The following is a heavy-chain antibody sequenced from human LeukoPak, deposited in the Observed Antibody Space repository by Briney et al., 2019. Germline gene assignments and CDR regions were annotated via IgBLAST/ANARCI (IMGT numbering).Heavy chain of an antibody. CDR2: IYYSGST. CDR1: GGSTSSYY. J-gene: IGHJ5*02. CDR3: ARGRRYYDILTGFRERSWFDP. V-gene: IGHV4-59*12. Sequence: SETLSLTCTVSGGSTSSYYWSWIRQPPGKGLEWIGYIYYSGSTNYNPSLKSRVTISVDTSKNQFSLKLTSVTAADTAVYYCARGRRYYDILTGFRERSWFDPWGRGTLVTVSS. D-gene: IGHD3-9*01.